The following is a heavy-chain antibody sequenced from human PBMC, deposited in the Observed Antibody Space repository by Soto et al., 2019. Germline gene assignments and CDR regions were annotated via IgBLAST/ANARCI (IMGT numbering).Heavy chain of an antibody. D-gene: IGHD2-8*01. Sequence: GGSLRLSGAASGFTFSSYGMHWVRQAPGKGLEWVAVIWYDGSNKYYADSVKGRFTISRDNAKNSLYLQMNSLRAEDTAVYYCARDRLMVYASTLYYYYGMDVWGQGTTVTVSS. CDR1: GFTFSSYG. CDR2: IWYDGSNK. V-gene: IGHV3-33*01. CDR3: ARDRLMVYASTLYYYYGMDV. J-gene: IGHJ6*02.